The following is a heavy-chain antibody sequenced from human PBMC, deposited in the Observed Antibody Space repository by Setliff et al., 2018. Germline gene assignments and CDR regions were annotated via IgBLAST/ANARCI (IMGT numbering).Heavy chain of an antibody. J-gene: IGHJ5*02. D-gene: IGHD1-7*01. CDR3: ARGSGTTSWFDP. Sequence: ASVKVSCKASGYTFTGYYMHWVRQAPGQGLEWMGWINPNSGGTNYAHKFQGWVTMTRDTSISTADMKLSRLRSDDTAVYYCARGSGTTSWFDPWGQGTLVTVSS. CDR2: INPNSGGT. CDR1: GYTFTGYY. V-gene: IGHV1-2*04.